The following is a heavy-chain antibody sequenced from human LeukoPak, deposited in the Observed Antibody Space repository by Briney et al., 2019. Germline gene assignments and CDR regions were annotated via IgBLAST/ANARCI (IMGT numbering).Heavy chain of an antibody. V-gene: IGHV4-59*01. CDR1: GGSISSYY. J-gene: IGHJ4*02. Sequence: KPSETLSLTCTVSGGSISSYYWSWIRQPPGKGLEWIGYIYYSGSTNYNPSLKSRVTISVDTSKNQFSLKLSSVTAADTAVYYCAGSMVQGVMSFVVIDYWGQGTLVTVSS. CDR2: IYYSGST. CDR3: AGSMVQGVMSFVVIDY. D-gene: IGHD3-10*01.